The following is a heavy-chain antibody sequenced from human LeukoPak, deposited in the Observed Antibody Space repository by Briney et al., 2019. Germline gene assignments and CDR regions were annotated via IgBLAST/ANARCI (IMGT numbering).Heavy chain of an antibody. CDR3: ARSHLASGWPDY. J-gene: IGHJ4*02. CDR2: IYSGGST. Sequence: PGGSLRPSCAASGFTVSSNYMSWVRQAPGKGLEWVSVIYSGGSTYYADSVKGRFTISRDNSKNTLYLQMNSLRAEDTAVYYCARSHLASGWPDYWGQGTLVTVSS. CDR1: GFTVSSNY. V-gene: IGHV3-66*01. D-gene: IGHD6-19*01.